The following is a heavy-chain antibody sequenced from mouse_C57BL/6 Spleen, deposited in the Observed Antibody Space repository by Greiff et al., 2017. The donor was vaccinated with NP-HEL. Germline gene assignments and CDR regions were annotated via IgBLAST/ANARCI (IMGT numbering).Heavy chain of an antibody. V-gene: IGHV1-59*01. Sequence: VQLQQSGAELVRPGTSVKLSCKASGYTFTSYWMHWVKQRPGQGLEWIGVIDPSDSYTNYNQKFKGKATLTVDTSSSTAYMQLSSLTSEDSSVYYCARFEGRWLLGAMDYWGQGTSVTVSS. CDR2: IDPSDSYT. CDR1: GYTFTSYW. J-gene: IGHJ4*01. D-gene: IGHD2-3*01. CDR3: ARFEGRWLLGAMDY.